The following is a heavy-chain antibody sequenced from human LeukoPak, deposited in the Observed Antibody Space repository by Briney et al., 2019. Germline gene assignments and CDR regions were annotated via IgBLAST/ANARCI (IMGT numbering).Heavy chain of an antibody. CDR2: IYYSGST. Sequence: PSETLSLTCTVSGGSISSGGYYWSWIRQHPGKGLEWIGYIYYSGSTYYNPSLKSRVTISVDTSNNQYSLKLSSVTAADTAVYYCARDRLRARWFDPWGQGTLVTVSS. J-gene: IGHJ5*02. CDR1: GGSISSGGYY. D-gene: IGHD4-17*01. V-gene: IGHV4-31*03. CDR3: ARDRLRARWFDP.